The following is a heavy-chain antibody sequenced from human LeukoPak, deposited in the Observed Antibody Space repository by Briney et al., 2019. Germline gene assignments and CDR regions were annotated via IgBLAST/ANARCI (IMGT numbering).Heavy chain of an antibody. D-gene: IGHD1-26*01. CDR1: GGSIRSSSYY. V-gene: IGHV4-39*07. CDR2: IYFSGST. Sequence: SETLSLTCTVSGGSIRSSSYYWGWIRQPPGKGLEWIGSIYFSGSTYFNPSLKSRATISVDTSKNQFSLKLSSVTAADTAVYYCARARSGKWGFDYWGQGTLVTVSS. J-gene: IGHJ4*02. CDR3: ARARSGKWGFDY.